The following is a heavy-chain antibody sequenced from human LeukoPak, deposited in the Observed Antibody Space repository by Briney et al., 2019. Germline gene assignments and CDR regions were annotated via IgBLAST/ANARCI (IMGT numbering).Heavy chain of an antibody. V-gene: IGHV3-53*01. Sequence: GGYLRLSCAASGFTVNTNYMSWVRQAPGKGLEWVSVIFRDDTTYYADSVKGRFTISRDNSKNTLYLQMNSLRAEDTAIYYCAKEVVPGTSRSFDYWGQGTLVTVSS. CDR2: IFRDDTT. J-gene: IGHJ4*02. CDR1: GFTVNTNY. CDR3: AKEVVPGTSRSFDY. D-gene: IGHD2-2*01.